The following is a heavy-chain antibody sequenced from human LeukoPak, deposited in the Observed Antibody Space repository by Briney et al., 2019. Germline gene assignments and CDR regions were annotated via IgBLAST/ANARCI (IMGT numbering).Heavy chain of an antibody. CDR2: ISNRDGSST. V-gene: IGHV3-23*01. Sequence: AGGSLRLSCVGSGFSFSDYVMTWVRQAPGKGLEWVSAISNRDGSSTDYADSAKGRFTISRDNSKNTVYLQMNSVRAEDTAVYYCTTRVGGTPDYWGLGTLVTVSS. J-gene: IGHJ4*02. D-gene: IGHD1-26*01. CDR3: TTRVGGTPDY. CDR1: GFSFSDYV.